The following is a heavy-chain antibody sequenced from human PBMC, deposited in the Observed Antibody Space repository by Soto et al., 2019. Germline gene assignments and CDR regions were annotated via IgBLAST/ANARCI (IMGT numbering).Heavy chain of an antibody. CDR2: INPNSGGT. J-gene: IGHJ4*02. Sequence: ASVKVSCKASGYTFTGYYMHWVRQAPGQGLEWMGWINPNSGGTNYAQKFQGWVTMTRDTSISTAYMELSRLRSDDTAVYYCARDRSPLYSAIFGLWILDGWRFFDYWGQGTLVTGSA. CDR1: GYTFTGYY. V-gene: IGHV1-2*04. CDR3: ARDRSPLYSAIFGLWILDGWRFFDY. D-gene: IGHD3-3*01.